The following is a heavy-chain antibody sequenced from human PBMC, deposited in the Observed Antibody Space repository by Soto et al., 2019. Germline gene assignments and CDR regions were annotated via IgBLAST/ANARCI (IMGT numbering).Heavy chain of an antibody. CDR1: GYTFTAYA. J-gene: IGHJ3*02. Sequence: ASVKVSCKASGYTFTAYAIHWVRQAPGQRLEWMGWITAGNGNTAYSQKFQGRLTITGDTSASTAYMELSSLRAEDTAVYYCVKVVTLGPRAFDIWGQGTMVTVSS. D-gene: IGHD4-4*01. CDR3: VKVVTLGPRAFDI. CDR2: ITAGNGNT. V-gene: IGHV1-3*01.